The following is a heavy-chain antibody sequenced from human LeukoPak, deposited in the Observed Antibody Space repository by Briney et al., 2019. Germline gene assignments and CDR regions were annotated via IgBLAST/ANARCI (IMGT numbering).Heavy chain of an antibody. CDR1: GFTFSTYR. V-gene: IGHV3-48*02. CDR2: ISSSSSTK. Sequence: GGSLRLSCAASGFTFSTYRMNWVRQAPGKGLEWVSYISSSSSTKYYADSVKGRFTISRDNAKNSLYLQMISLRDEDTAVYYCARDHYDSSDYYYRFDPWGQGTLVTVSS. CDR3: ARDHYDSSDYYYRFDP. D-gene: IGHD3-22*01. J-gene: IGHJ5*02.